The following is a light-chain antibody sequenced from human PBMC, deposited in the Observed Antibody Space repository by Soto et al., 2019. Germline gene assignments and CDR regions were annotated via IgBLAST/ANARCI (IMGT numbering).Light chain of an antibody. CDR2: WAS. CDR1: QSVLYNSNNKNY. Sequence: DIVMTQSPDSLAVSLGERATINCKSSQSVLYNSNNKNYLAWYQQKPRQPPKLLISWASTRESGVPDRFSGSGSGTDFTLTISSLQAEDVAFYYCQQYYSTPRTFGQGTKVEVK. CDR3: QQYYSTPRT. J-gene: IGKJ1*01. V-gene: IGKV4-1*01.